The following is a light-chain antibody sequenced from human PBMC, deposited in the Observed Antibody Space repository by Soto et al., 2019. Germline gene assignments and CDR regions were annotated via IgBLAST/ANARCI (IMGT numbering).Light chain of an antibody. Sequence: EIVMTQSPATLSVSPGERVTLSCRASQSISSNLAWYQQKPGQAPRLLIYGASTRTTGLTARFSGSGSGTEFTLTISSLQSEDFAVYFCQQYDNWPPMYTFGQGTKLEIK. CDR1: QSISSN. CDR2: GAS. J-gene: IGKJ2*01. V-gene: IGKV3-15*01. CDR3: QQYDNWPPMYT.